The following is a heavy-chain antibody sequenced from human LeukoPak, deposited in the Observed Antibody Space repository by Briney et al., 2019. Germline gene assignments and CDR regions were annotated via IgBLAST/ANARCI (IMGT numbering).Heavy chain of an antibody. CDR3: ARQKGYVSGWYEGFDY. D-gene: IGHD6-19*01. Sequence: PSETLSLTCTVSGGSVSSNSNYWSWIRQPPGKGPEWIGYISYSGSTDYNPSLKSRVSMSLGMSKNELSLKLDSVTAADTAVYYCARQKGYVSGWYEGFDYWGQGTLVTVSS. CDR2: ISYSGST. J-gene: IGHJ4*02. V-gene: IGHV4-61*01. CDR1: GGSVSSNSNY.